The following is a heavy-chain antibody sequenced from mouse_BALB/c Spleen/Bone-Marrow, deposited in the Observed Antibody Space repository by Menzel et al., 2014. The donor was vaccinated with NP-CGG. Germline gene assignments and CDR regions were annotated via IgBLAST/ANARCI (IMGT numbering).Heavy chain of an antibody. CDR2: IDPSTGRT. D-gene: IGHD2-2*01. Sequence: VQLQQSGAELAKPGASVKLSCKASGYTFTSYWMHWVKQRPGQGLEWIGEIDPSTGRTDYNKKFKSQATLTVDKSSSTAYMHLSSLTSEDSAVYYCARINGCDYWGQGTTLTVSS. CDR3: ARINGCDY. V-gene: IGHV1S81*02. CDR1: GYTFTSYW. J-gene: IGHJ2*01.